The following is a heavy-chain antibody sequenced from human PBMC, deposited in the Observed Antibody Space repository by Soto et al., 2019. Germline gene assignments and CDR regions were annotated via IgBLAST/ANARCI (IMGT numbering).Heavy chain of an antibody. CDR2: MNPNSGNT. J-gene: IGHJ6*03. CDR3: ARNLKENYYYYYHMAV. Sequence: GSSGKVCCKASGYTFTSYDINWGRQATGQGLERMGWMNPNSGNTGYAQKFQGRVTMTRNTSISTAYMELSSLRSEDTAVYYCARNLKENYYYYYHMAVRGKGTT. CDR1: GYTFTSYD. V-gene: IGHV1-8*01.